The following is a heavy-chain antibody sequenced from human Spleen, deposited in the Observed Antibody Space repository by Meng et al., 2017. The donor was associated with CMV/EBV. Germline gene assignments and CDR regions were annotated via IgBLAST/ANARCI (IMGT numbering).Heavy chain of an antibody. V-gene: IGHV1-46*01. CDR3: ARESGDQEY. D-gene: IGHD3-10*01. Sequence: ASVKVSCKASGGTFSNYGISWVRQAPGQGLEWMGIINPSGGSTSYAQKFQGRVTMTRDTSTSTVYMELSSLRSEDTAVYYCARESGDQEYWGRGTLVTVSS. CDR1: GGTFSNYG. J-gene: IGHJ4*02. CDR2: INPSGGST.